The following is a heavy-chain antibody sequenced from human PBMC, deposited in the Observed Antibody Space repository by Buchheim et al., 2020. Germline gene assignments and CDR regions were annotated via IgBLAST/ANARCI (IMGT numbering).Heavy chain of an antibody. Sequence: QVTLKKSGPALVKPTQTLTLTCTFSGFSLSTSGMRVNWIRQPPGKALEWLARIDWDDDKFYSTSLKTRLTISKDTSKNQVVRTMTNMDPLDTATYYCARGPYCSGGNCYSGGFDYWGQGTL. D-gene: IGHD2-15*01. CDR3: ARGPYCSGGNCYSGGFDY. CDR2: IDWDDDK. J-gene: IGHJ4*02. V-gene: IGHV2-70*04. CDR1: GFSLSTSGMR.